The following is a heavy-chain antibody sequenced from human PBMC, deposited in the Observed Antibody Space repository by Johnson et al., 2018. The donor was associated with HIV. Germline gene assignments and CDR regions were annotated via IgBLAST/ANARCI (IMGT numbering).Heavy chain of an antibody. CDR2: ISWNSGSI. V-gene: IGHV3-9*01. D-gene: IGHD1-26*01. Sequence: VQLVESGGGAVQPGRSPRLSCIVSGFTFTSSAMHWVRQAPGKGLEWVSGISWNSGSIGYADSVKGRFTISRDNAKNSLYLKMNRLRAEDTALYYCAKWKSGSYSINAFDIWGQGTMVTVSS. J-gene: IGHJ3*02. CDR1: GFTFTSSA. CDR3: AKWKSGSYSINAFDI.